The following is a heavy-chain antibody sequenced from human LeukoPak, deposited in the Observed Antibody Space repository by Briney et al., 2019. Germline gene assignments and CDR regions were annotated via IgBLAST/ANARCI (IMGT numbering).Heavy chain of an antibody. V-gene: IGHV3-66*01. CDR2: IYSGGST. CDR3: ARVSPQLPWYFDL. Sequence: PGGSLRLSCGASGFTVSSNYMSWVRQAPGKGLEWVSVIYSGGSTYYADSVKGRFTISRDNSKNTLYLQMNSLRAEDTAVYYCARVSPQLPWYFDLWGRGTLVTVSS. CDR1: GFTVSSNY. J-gene: IGHJ2*01. D-gene: IGHD1-1*01.